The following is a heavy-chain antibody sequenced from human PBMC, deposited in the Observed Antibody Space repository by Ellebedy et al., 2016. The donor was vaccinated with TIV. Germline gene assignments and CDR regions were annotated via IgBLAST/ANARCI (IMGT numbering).Heavy chain of an antibody. V-gene: IGHV4-39*02. CDR2: VSYSGSP. J-gene: IGHJ5*02. CDR1: GGSVSSTRYY. CDR3: ARDPALPRGRFDT. Sequence: MPSETLSLTCSVSGGSVSSTRYYWAWIRQPPGKGLEYIGSVSYSGSPYYNQSFKSRVTLSADTSKNQFSLNLSSVTAADTAVYYCARDPALPRGRFDTWGQGTLVTVSS.